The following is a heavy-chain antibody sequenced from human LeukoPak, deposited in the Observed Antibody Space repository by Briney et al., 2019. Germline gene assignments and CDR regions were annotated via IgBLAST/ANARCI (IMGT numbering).Heavy chain of an antibody. CDR1: GGSISSGGYY. D-gene: IGHD6-13*01. Sequence: SQTLSLTCTVSGGSISSGGYYWSWIRQPPGKGLEWIGYIYHSGSTYYNPSLKSRVTISVDRSKNQFSLKLSSVTAADTAVYYCAKDQVSSWYYDYWGQGTLVTVSS. CDR3: AKDQVSSWYYDY. V-gene: IGHV4-30-2*01. CDR2: IYHSGST. J-gene: IGHJ4*02.